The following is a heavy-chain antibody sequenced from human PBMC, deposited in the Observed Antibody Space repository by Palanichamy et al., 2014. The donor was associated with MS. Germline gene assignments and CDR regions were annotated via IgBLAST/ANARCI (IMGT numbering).Heavy chain of an antibody. V-gene: IGHV3-11*06. J-gene: IGHJ5*02. CDR3: ARGRGIVDRPDWLDP. Sequence: DSVKGRFTISRDNAKNSLYLQMKRLRVEDTAVYYCARGRGIVDRPDWLDPWGQGTLVTVSS. D-gene: IGHD6-6*01.